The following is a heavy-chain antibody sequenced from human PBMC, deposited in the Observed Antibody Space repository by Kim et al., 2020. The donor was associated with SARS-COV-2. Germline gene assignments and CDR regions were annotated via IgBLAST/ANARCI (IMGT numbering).Heavy chain of an antibody. V-gene: IGHV3-48*04. J-gene: IGHJ6*02. CDR3: ARGHTSYFDIGYYYYGMDV. D-gene: IGHD3-22*01. Sequence: GGSLRLSCAASGFTFSSYSMNWVRQAPGKGLEWVSYISSSSSTIYYADSVKGRFTISRDNAKNSLYLQMNSLRAEDTAVYYCARGHTSYFDIGYYYYGMDVWGQGTTVTVSS. CDR1: GFTFSSYS. CDR2: ISSSSSTI.